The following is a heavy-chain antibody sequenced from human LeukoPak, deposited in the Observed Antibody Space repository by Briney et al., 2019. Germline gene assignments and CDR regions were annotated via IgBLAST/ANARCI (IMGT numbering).Heavy chain of an antibody. CDR1: GFSVSSYG. CDR2: ISGSGGST. Sequence: GGSLRLSCAASGFSVSSYGMHWVRQAPGKGLEWVSLISGSGGSTYYADSVKGRFTSSRDNSKNTLYLQMNSLRAEDTAVFYCAKDRDDYVWGSYLGAFDIWGQGTMVTVSS. CDR3: AKDRDDYVWGSYLGAFDI. V-gene: IGHV3-23*01. D-gene: IGHD3-16*01. J-gene: IGHJ3*02.